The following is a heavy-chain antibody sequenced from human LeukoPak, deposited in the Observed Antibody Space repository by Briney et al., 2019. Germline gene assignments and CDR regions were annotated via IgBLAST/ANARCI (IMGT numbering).Heavy chain of an antibody. V-gene: IGHV4-38-2*02. CDR2: IYQTGTT. Sequence: SETLSLTCTVSGGSINSGDYWGWIRQPPGKGLEWIGKIYQTGTTYYNPSLKSRVTISVDTSKSQFYLEVTSVTAADTAVYYCARGNLGLQVADYWGQGTLVTVSS. CDR3: ARGNLGLQVADY. J-gene: IGHJ4*02. CDR1: GGSINSGDY. D-gene: IGHD5-24*01.